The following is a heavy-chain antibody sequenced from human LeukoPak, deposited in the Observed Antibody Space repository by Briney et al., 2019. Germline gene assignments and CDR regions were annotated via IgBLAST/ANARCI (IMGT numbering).Heavy chain of an antibody. CDR1: GYTFTSYY. CDR3: ARVPYYDSSGYDS. CDR2: ISPSGGST. Sequence: GASVKVSCKASGYTFTSYYIHWVRQAPGQGLEWMGVISPSGGSTTYAQKFQGRVTMTRDTSTSTVYMELSSLTSEDTAVYYCARVPYYDSSGYDSWGRGTLVTVSS. J-gene: IGHJ4*02. V-gene: IGHV1-46*01. D-gene: IGHD3-22*01.